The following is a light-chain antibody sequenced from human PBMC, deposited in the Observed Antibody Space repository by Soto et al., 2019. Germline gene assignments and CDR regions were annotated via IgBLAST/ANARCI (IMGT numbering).Light chain of an antibody. V-gene: IGLV1-40*01. CDR3: SSHAISSALQV. J-gene: IGLJ1*01. CDR1: NSNIGAGFA. CDR2: GNN. Sequence: QSVLTQPPSVSGAPGQRVTISCTGSNSNIGAGFAVHWYQQLPGTAPKLLIHGNNNRPSGVPDRFSGSKSDTSASLAITGLQADDEADYYCSSHAISSALQVFGTGTKLTVL.